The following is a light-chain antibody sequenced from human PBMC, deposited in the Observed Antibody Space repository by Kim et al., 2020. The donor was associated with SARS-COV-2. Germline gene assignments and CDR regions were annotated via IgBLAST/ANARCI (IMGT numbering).Light chain of an antibody. CDR3: QQSYSTPRT. Sequence: DIQMTQSPSSLSPSVGDTVTITCRVSQSISSYLNWYQQKPGKAPKLLIYAATSLQSGVPSRFSGSGSGTDFTLTISSLQPEDFASYYCQQSYSTPRTFGQGTKVDIK. J-gene: IGKJ1*01. CDR1: QSISSY. CDR2: AAT. V-gene: IGKV1-39*01.